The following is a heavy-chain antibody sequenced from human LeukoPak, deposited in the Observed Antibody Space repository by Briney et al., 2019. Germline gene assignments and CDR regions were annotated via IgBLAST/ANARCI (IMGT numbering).Heavy chain of an antibody. J-gene: IGHJ4*02. V-gene: IGHV1-69*05. CDR1: GGTFSSYA. D-gene: IGHD2-21*02. CDR2: IIPVFGTA. CDR3: ARVGYCGGDCSIYDY. Sequence: SVKVSCKASGGTFSSYAISWVRQAPGQGLEWMGRIIPVFGTANYAQKFQGRVTITTDESTSTAYMELSSLRSEDTAVYYCARVGYCGGDCSIYDYWGQGTLVTVSS.